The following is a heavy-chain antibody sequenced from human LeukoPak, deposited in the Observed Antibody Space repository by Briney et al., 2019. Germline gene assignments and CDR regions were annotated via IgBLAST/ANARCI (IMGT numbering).Heavy chain of an antibody. V-gene: IGHV4-4*02. CDR3: ARGTPHYYGSGSYYIRRFDP. CDR1: GCSISSSNW. J-gene: IGHJ5*02. D-gene: IGHD3-10*01. CDR2: LNHGGRT. Sequence: SDTRYFTCAAPGCSISSSNWWSWVSQPPGKGLEWIGELNHGGRTNYNPSLKTRVPISIDTPKNQFSLRLTSVTATATAVSTCARGTPHYYGSGSYYIRRFDPWGQGTLVTVSS.